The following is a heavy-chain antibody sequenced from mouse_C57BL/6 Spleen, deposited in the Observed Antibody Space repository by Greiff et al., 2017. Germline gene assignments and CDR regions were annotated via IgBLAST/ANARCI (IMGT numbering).Heavy chain of an antibody. J-gene: IGHJ2*01. CDR1: GYTFTSYW. Sequence: QVQLQQPGAELVKPGASVKMSCKASGYTFTSYWITWVKQRPGQGLEWIGDIYPGSGSTNYNEKFKSKATLTVDTSSSTAYMQLSSLTSEDYEVYYCARRFITTVVAPWDYWCQGTTLTGSS. CDR2: IYPGSGST. CDR3: ARRFITTVVAPWDY. D-gene: IGHD1-1*01. V-gene: IGHV1-55*01.